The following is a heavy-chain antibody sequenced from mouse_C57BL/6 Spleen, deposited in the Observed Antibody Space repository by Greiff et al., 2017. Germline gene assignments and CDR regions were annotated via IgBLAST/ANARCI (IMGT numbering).Heavy chain of an antibody. CDR3: ARERGSYDYGYFDD. V-gene: IGHV1-55*01. J-gene: IGHJ2*01. CDR2: IYPGSGST. CDR1: GYTFTSYW. Sequence: QVQLQQPGAELVKPGASVKMSCKASGYTFTSYWITWVKQRPGQGLEWIGDIYPGSGSTNYNEKFKSKATLTVDTSSSTAYMQLSSLTSEDSAVYYCARERGSYDYGYFDDWGQGTTLTVSS. D-gene: IGHD2-4*01.